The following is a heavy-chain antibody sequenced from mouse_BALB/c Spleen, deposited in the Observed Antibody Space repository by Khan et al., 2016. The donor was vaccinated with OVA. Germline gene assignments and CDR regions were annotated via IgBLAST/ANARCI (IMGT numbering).Heavy chain of an antibody. CDR2: INPNTGYN. CDR1: GYTFTTYW. J-gene: IGHJ4*01. CDR3: ATSCHYGSNYYFGLAY. D-gene: IGHD1-1*01. V-gene: IGHV1-7*01. Sequence: QIQLVQSGAELAKPGASVKMSCKASGYTFTTYWMHWIKQRPGQGLEWIGYINPNTGYNECEQKLKDKATLTADKSSSTAYMQLSSLTAEESTDSYCATSCHYGSNYYFGLAYWVQGTSVTVSS.